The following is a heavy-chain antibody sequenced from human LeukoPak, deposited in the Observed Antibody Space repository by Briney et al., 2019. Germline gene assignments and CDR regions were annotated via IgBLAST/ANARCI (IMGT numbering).Heavy chain of an antibody. CDR3: AKDQDIAAAAYYFDY. Sequence: GRSLRLSCAASGSTFSSYGMHWVRQAPGKGLEWVAVISYDGSDKYYADSVKGRFTISRDNSKNTLYLQMNSLRAEDTAVYYCAKDQDIAAAAYYFDYWGQGTLVTVSS. CDR2: ISYDGSDK. J-gene: IGHJ4*02. D-gene: IGHD6-13*01. CDR1: GSTFSSYG. V-gene: IGHV3-30*18.